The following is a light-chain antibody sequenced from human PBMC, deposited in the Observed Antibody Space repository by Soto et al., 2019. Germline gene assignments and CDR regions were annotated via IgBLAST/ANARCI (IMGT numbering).Light chain of an antibody. J-gene: IGKJ4*01. V-gene: IGKV1D-16*01. CDR1: QGTRSS. Sequence: DIQMTQSPSSLSASVGDRVTITCPASQGTRSSLGWYQQTPEQAPKSLIYAASHLQTGVPARFSRGHCKSDFTRTLGAVEPEYFAPYYCQQYSSLPFTFGGGTKVEIK. CDR2: AAS. CDR3: QQYSSLPFT.